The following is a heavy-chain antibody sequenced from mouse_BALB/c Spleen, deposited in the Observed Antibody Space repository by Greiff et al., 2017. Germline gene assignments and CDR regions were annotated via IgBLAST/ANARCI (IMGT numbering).Heavy chain of an antibody. CDR2: INPSNGGT. Sequence: QVQLQQSGAELVKPGASVKLSCKASGYTFTSYYMYWVKQRPGQGLEWIGGINPSNGGTNFNEKFKSKATLTVDKSSSTAYMQLSSLTSEDSAVYYCTRGWLLTYYYAMDYWGQGTSVTVSS. CDR3: TRGWLLTYYYAMDY. CDR1: GYTFTSYY. V-gene: IGHV1S81*02. J-gene: IGHJ4*01. D-gene: IGHD2-3*01.